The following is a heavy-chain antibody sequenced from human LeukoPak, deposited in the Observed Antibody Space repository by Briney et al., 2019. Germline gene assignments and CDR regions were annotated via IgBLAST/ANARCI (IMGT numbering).Heavy chain of an antibody. J-gene: IGHJ4*02. D-gene: IGHD3-22*01. CDR3: ATDALDSSGYYWNFDY. Sequence: ASVKVSCKASGYTFTDYYIHWVRQAPGQGLEWMGWINPNSGGTNSAQKFQGRVTMTEDTSTDTAYMELSSLRSEDTAVYYCATDALDSSGYYWNFDYWGQGTLVTVSS. CDR2: INPNSGGT. CDR1: GYTFTDYY. V-gene: IGHV1-2*02.